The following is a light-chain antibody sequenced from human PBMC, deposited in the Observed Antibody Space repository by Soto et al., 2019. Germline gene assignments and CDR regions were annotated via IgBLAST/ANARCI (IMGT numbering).Light chain of an antibody. Sequence: DIQMTQSPSTLSASVGDRVTITCRASQSISSWLAWYQQKPGKAPKLLIYDASSLESGVPSRFSGSGSGTEFTLSISSLQTADFATYYCQQYNSYSLTFGQGTKVEIK. CDR1: QSISSW. CDR3: QQYNSYSLT. CDR2: DAS. V-gene: IGKV1-5*01. J-gene: IGKJ1*01.